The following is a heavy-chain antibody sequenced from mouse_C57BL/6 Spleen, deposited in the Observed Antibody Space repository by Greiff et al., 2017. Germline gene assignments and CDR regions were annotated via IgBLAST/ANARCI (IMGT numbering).Heavy chain of an antibody. CDR2: IRNKANGYTT. J-gene: IGHJ4*01. Sequence: EVKVEESGGGLVQPGGSLSLSCAASGFTFTDYYMSWVRQPPGKALEWLGFIRNKANGYTTEYSASVKGRFTISRDNSQSILYLQMNALRAEDSATYYCARYSPTGNYYAMDYWGQGTSVTVSS. CDR1: GFTFTDYY. V-gene: IGHV7-3*01. CDR3: ARYSPTGNYYAMDY. D-gene: IGHD4-1*02.